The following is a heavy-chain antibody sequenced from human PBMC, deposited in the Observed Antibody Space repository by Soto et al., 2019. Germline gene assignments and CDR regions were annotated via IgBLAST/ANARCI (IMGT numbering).Heavy chain of an antibody. D-gene: IGHD2-15*01. CDR1: GGSFSGYY. CDR2: INHSGST. Sequence: SETLSLTCAVYGGSFSGYYWSRIRQPPGKGLEWIGEINHSGSTNYNPSLKSRVTISVDTSKNQFSLKLSSVTAADTAVYYCGRLLGGLGDAFDIWGQGTMVTVPS. V-gene: IGHV4-34*01. CDR3: GRLLGGLGDAFDI. J-gene: IGHJ3*02.